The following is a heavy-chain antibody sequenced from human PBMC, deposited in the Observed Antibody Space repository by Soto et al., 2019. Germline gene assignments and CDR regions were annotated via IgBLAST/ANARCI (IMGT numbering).Heavy chain of an antibody. Sequence: QVQLVQSGAEVKKPGSSVKVSCKASGGTFSSYTISWVRQAPGQGLEWMGRFIPILGIANYAQKFQGRVTITADKSTSTAYMELSSLRSEDTAVYYCAREIGAVLLSRGVPYYYYMDVWGKGTTVTVSS. D-gene: IGHD3-10*01. CDR1: GGTFSSYT. CDR3: AREIGAVLLSRGVPYYYYMDV. V-gene: IGHV1-69*08. J-gene: IGHJ6*03. CDR2: FIPILGIA.